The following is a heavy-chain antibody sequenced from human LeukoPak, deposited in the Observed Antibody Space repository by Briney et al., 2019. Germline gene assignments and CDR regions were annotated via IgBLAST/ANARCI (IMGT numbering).Heavy chain of an antibody. CDR1: GGSISSSTYF. CDR2: ISYNGTT. CDR3: ARHTIVVLPAAIGYFYHYYMDV. J-gene: IGHJ6*03. V-gene: IGHV4-39*07. D-gene: IGHD2-2*02. Sequence: SETLSLTCIVSGGSISSSTYFWGWIRQPPGKGLEWIGIISYNGTTYYNPSLKRRVTISVDTSKNQFSLRLNSVTAADTAVYYCARHTIVVLPAAIGYFYHYYMDVWGKGTTVTISS.